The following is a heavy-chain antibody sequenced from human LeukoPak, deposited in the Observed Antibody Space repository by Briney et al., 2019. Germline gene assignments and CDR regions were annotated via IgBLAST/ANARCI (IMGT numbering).Heavy chain of an antibody. CDR1: GYTFTGYY. D-gene: IGHD6-13*01. V-gene: IGHV1-2*02. Sequence: ASVKVSCKASGYTFTGYYMHWVRQAPGQGLEWMGWINPNSGGTNYAQKFQGRVTMTRDTSISTAYMELSRLRSDDTAVYYWASSRIAAAGRGLSYYFDYWGQGTLVTVSS. J-gene: IGHJ4*02. CDR3: ASSRIAAAGRGLSYYFDY. CDR2: INPNSGGT.